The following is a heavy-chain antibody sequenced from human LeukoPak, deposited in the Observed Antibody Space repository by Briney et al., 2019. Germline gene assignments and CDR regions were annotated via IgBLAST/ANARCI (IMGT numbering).Heavy chain of an antibody. J-gene: IGHJ4*02. Sequence: GASVKVSCKASGYTFTGYYMHWVRQAPGQGLEWMGWINPNSGGTNYAQKFQGRVTMTRDTSISTAYMELSRLRSDDTAVYYCATDVGVEIMVRGGFDYWGQGTLVTVSS. CDR2: INPNSGGT. V-gene: IGHV1-2*02. D-gene: IGHD3-10*01. CDR1: GYTFTGYY. CDR3: ATDVGVEIMVRGGFDY.